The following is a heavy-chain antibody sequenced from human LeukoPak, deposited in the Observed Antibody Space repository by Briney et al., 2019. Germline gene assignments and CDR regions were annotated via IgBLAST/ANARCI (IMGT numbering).Heavy chain of an antibody. D-gene: IGHD3-22*01. CDR3: ARDWSENHYDSSGYYS. CDR1: GGTFISYA. Sequence: ASVKVSCKASGGTFISYAISWVRQAPGQGLEWMGGIIPIFGTANYAQKFQGRVTITADESTSTAYMELSSLRSEDTAVYYCARDWSENHYDSSGYYSWGQGTLVTVSS. CDR2: IIPIFGTA. J-gene: IGHJ4*02. V-gene: IGHV1-69*13.